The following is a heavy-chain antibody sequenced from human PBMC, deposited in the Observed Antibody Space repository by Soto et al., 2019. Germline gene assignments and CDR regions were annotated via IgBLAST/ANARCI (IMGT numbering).Heavy chain of an antibody. CDR3: ARGGWDYYYYYGMDV. CDR1: GYTFTGYY. Sequence: ASVKVSCKASGYTFTGYYMHWVRQAPGQGLEWMGWINPNSGGTNYAQKFQGRVTMTRDTSISTAYMELSRLRSDDTAVYYCARGGWDYYYYYGMDVGGQGTTVTVSS. CDR2: INPNSGGT. D-gene: IGHD6-19*01. V-gene: IGHV1-2*02. J-gene: IGHJ6*02.